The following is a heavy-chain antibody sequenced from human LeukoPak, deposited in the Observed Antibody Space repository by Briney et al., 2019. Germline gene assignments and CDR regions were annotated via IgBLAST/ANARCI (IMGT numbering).Heavy chain of an antibody. CDR1: GFTFSSYG. J-gene: IGHJ4*02. Sequence: GRSLRLSCAASGFTFSSYGVHWVRQAPGKGLEWVAVISYDGSNKYYADSVKGRFTISRDNSKNTLYLQMNSLRAEDTAVYYCAKELLWFGEYPNGFDYWGQGTLVTVSS. CDR2: ISYDGSNK. V-gene: IGHV3-30*18. CDR3: AKELLWFGEYPNGFDY. D-gene: IGHD3-10*01.